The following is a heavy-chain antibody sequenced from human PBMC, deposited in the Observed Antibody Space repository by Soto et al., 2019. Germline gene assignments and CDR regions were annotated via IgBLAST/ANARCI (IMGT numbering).Heavy chain of an antibody. D-gene: IGHD5-12*01. V-gene: IGHV4-34*01. CDR3: ARGRIVATITQKFDY. CDR1: GGSFSGYY. Sequence: SETLSLTCAVYGGSFSGYYWSWIRQPPGKGLEWIGEINHSGSTNYNPSLKSRVTISVDTSKNQFSLKLSSVTAADTAVYYCARGRIVATITQKFDYWGQGTLVTVS. CDR2: INHSGST. J-gene: IGHJ4*02.